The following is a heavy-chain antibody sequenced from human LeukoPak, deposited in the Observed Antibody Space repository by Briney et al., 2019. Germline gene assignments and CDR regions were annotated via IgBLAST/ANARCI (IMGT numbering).Heavy chain of an antibody. J-gene: IGHJ4*02. V-gene: IGHV4-59*01. Sequence: PSETLSLTCTVSGGSISSYYWSWIRQPPGKGLEWLGYIYYSGSTNYNPSLKSRVTISVDTSKNQFALKLSSVTAADTAVYYCARGRGYYGPYYFDYWGQGTLVTVSS. CDR3: ARGRGYYGPYYFDY. D-gene: IGHD3-10*01. CDR1: GGSISSYY. CDR2: IYYSGST.